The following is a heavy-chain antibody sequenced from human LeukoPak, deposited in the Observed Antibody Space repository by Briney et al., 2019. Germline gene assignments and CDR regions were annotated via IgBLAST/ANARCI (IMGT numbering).Heavy chain of an antibody. CDR2: LYSGGST. CDR3: ARDRGSGSGWYYDAFDI. D-gene: IGHD6-19*01. Sequence: GGSLRLSCAASGLTVSSNYMSWVRQAPGKGLEWVSVLYSGGSTYYADSVKGRFTVSRDNSKNTLYLQMNSLRADDTAVYYCARDRGSGSGWYYDAFDIWGQGTMVTVSS. CDR1: GLTVSSNY. V-gene: IGHV3-66*01. J-gene: IGHJ3*02.